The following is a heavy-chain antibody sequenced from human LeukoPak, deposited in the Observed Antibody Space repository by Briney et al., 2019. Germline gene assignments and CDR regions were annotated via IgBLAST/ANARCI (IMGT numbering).Heavy chain of an antibody. CDR3: ARDLPFDWLLYALDY. Sequence: GGSLRLSCAASGFTFSNAWMSWVRQAPGKGLEWVSYISSSGSIYYADSVKGRFTISRDNAKNTLYLQMNSLRAEDTAVYYCARDLPFDWLLYALDYWGQGTLVTVSS. CDR2: ISSSGSI. V-gene: IGHV3-11*04. J-gene: IGHJ4*02. D-gene: IGHD3-9*01. CDR1: GFTFSNAW.